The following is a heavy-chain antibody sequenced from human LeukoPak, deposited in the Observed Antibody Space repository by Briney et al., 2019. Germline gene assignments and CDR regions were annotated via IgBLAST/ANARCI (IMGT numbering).Heavy chain of an antibody. J-gene: IGHJ6*02. D-gene: IGHD5-18*01. Sequence: GGSLRLSCAASGFTFSSYAMSWVRQAPGKGLEWVSAISGSGGSTYYADSVKGRFTISRDNSKNTLYLQMNSLRAEDTAVYYCAKAREIQLWKPYGMDVWGQGTTVTVSS. CDR1: GFTFSSYA. CDR2: ISGSGGST. V-gene: IGHV3-23*01. CDR3: AKAREIQLWKPYGMDV.